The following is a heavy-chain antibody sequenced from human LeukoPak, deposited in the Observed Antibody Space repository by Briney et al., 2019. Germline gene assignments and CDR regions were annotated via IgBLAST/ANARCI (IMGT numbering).Heavy chain of an antibody. CDR2: LSGSGGST. Sequence: GGSLRLSCAASGFSLSNFGMSWVRQAPGKGLEWVSGLSGSGGSTYYPASVKGRFTISRDHSKNTLYLQMNSLRAEDTAVYYCAKDLRICAGDCRDAFDIWGQGTTVIVSP. CDR1: GFSLSNFG. CDR3: AKDLRICAGDCRDAFDI. V-gene: IGHV3-23*01. J-gene: IGHJ3*02. D-gene: IGHD2-21*02.